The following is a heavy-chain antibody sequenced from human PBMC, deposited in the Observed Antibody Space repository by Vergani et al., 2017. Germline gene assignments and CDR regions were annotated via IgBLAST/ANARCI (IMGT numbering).Heavy chain of an antibody. CDR2: IIPIFGTA. CDR1: GGTFSSYA. V-gene: IGHV1-69*01. D-gene: IGHD3-10*01. J-gene: IGHJ5*02. Sequence: QVQLVQSGAEVKKPGSSVKVSCKASGGTFSSYAISWVRQAPGQGLEWMGGIIPIFGTANYAQKFQVRVTITADESTSTAYMELSSLRSEDTAVYYCAREGSYYGSGSYYNGNWFDPWGQGTLVTVSS. CDR3: AREGSYYGSGSYYNGNWFDP.